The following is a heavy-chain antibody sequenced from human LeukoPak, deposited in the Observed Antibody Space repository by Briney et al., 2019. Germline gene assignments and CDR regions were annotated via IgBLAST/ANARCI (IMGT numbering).Heavy chain of an antibody. CDR1: GFTFSSYG. D-gene: IGHD6-19*01. Sequence: GGSLRLSCAASGFTFSSYGMHWVRQAPGKGLEWVAFIRYDGSNKYYAYSVKGRFTISRDNSKNTLYLQTNSLRAEDTAVYYCAKVAVAVTYYYYYMDVWGKGTTVTVSS. J-gene: IGHJ6*03. V-gene: IGHV3-30*02. CDR2: IRYDGSNK. CDR3: AKVAVAVTYYYYYMDV.